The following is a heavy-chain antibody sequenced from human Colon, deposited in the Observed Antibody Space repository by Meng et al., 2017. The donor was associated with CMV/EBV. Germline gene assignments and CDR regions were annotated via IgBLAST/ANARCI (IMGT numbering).Heavy chain of an antibody. CDR3: VAEVGVRVFNN. D-gene: IGHD1-26*01. Sequence: QVQLEQSGGGVVQPGRSLSLSCAASGFPFSSHAMHWVRQAPGRNLEWVAFASYDGNNRLYADPVKGRFTISRDNSENTLYLQMNSLRPEDTAVYYCVAEVGVRVFNNWGQGTLVTVSS. V-gene: IGHV3-30*03. CDR1: GFPFSSHA. J-gene: IGHJ4*02. CDR2: ASYDGNNR.